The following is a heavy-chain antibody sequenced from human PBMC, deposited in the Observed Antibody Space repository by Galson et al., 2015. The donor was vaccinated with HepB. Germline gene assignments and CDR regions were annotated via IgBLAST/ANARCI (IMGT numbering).Heavy chain of an antibody. D-gene: IGHD5-18*01. V-gene: IGHV5-10-1*01. CDR1: GYSFTSYW. Sequence: QSGAEVKKPGESLRISCKGSGYSFTSYWISWVRRMPGKGLEWMGRIDPSDSYTNYSPSFQGHVTISADKSISTAYLQWSSLKASDTAMYYCASTDTAMVTGSYGMDVWGQGTTVTVSS. CDR3: ASTDTAMVTGSYGMDV. CDR2: IDPSDSYT. J-gene: IGHJ6*02.